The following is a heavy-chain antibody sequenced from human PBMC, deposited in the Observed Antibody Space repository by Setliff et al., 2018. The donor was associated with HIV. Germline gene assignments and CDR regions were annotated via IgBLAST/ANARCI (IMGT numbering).Heavy chain of an antibody. V-gene: IGHV1-8*01. J-gene: IGHJ4*02. D-gene: IGHD2-15*01. CDR1: GYTFTSYD. CDR3: AKPFGSDGSRQLDS. Sequence: ASVKVSCKASGYTFTSYDINWVRQATGQGLEWMGWMNPNSGNTGYAQKFQGRVTMTRNTAISTAYMELSSLRSDDTAIYYCAKPFGSDGSRQLDSWGQGTLVTVSS. CDR2: MNPNSGNT.